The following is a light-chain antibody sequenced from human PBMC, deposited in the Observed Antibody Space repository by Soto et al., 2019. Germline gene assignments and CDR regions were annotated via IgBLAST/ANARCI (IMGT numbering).Light chain of an antibody. CDR1: QSVDSNY. CDR3: QQYGNSPIT. CDR2: GVS. V-gene: IGKV3-20*01. Sequence: EIVLTQSPGTLSLSPGERATLSCRASQSVDSNYLAWYQQKPGQAPRLLIYGVSSRVTGIPDRFSGSGSGTDFALTISRLDPEDFAVYYCQQYGNSPITFGQGTRLEIK. J-gene: IGKJ5*01.